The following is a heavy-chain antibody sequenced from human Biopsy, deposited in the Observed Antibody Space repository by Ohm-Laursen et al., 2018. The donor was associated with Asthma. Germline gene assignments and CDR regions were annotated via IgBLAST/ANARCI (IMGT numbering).Heavy chain of an antibody. CDR3: ARKAGSCISRTCYSLDF. CDR1: GGTFNTYV. CDR2: INSVFGTT. Sequence: SVKVSCKSLGGTFNTYVIGWVRQAPGQGLEWMGGINSVFGTTTYPQKFQDKVTINADDSTSTIYMELSSLRSEDTAVYYCARKAGSCISRTCYSLDFWGQGTLVTVSS. J-gene: IGHJ4*02. V-gene: IGHV1-69*13. D-gene: IGHD2-2*01.